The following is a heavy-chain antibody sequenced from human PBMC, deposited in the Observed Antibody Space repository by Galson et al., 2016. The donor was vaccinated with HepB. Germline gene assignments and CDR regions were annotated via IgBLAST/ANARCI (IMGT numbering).Heavy chain of an antibody. V-gene: IGHV3-23*01. J-gene: IGHJ4*02. CDR2: ISGTGVYT. CDR3: VKALRRAPPYYLDF. Sequence: SLRLSCAASGFSFSSYVMNWVRRAPGEGLEWVSDISGTGVYTDYADSVKGRFTISRDNSRNTLFLHLESLRVEDTAVYYCVKALRRAPPYYLDFWGQGTLVVVSS. D-gene: IGHD3-16*01. CDR1: GFSFSSYV.